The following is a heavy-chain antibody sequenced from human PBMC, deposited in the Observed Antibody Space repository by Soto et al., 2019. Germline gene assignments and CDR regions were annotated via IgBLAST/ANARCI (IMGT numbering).Heavy chain of an antibody. Sequence: GASVKGSCKASGNTFTSYAMHWVRQAPGQRLEWMGWINAGNGNTKYSQKFQGRVTITRDTSASTAYMELSSLRSEDTAVYYCARDPYGSGSYIYYYYMDVWGKGTTVTVSS. J-gene: IGHJ6*03. V-gene: IGHV1-3*01. D-gene: IGHD3-10*01. CDR1: GNTFTSYA. CDR3: ARDPYGSGSYIYYYYMDV. CDR2: INAGNGNT.